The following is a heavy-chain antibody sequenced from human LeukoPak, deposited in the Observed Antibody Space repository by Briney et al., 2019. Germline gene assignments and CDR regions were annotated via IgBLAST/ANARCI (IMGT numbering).Heavy chain of an antibody. V-gene: IGHV3-7*01. CDR2: IKQDGSEK. CDR1: GFTFSSYW. J-gene: IGHJ6*03. D-gene: IGHD4-17*01. Sequence: PGGSLRLSCAASGFTFSSYWMSWVRQAPGKGLGWVANIKQDGSEKYYVDSVKGRFTISRDNAKNSLYLQRNSLRAEDTAVYYCARSNGEEYYYYYYVDVWGKGTTVTVSS. CDR3: ARSNGEEYYYYYYVDV.